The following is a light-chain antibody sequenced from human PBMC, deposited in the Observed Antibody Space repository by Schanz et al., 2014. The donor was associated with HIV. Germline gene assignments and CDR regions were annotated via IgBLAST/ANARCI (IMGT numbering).Light chain of an antibody. CDR3: AAWDDRLKGPM. CDR2: DGS. V-gene: IGLV2-14*03. CDR1: SGDVGSYNS. Sequence: QSALTQPASVSGSPGQSISISCTGTSGDVGSYNSVSWYQQHPGKAPKLMIYDGSNRPSGVSSRFSGSKSGNTASLAISGLQSEDEADYHCAAWDDRLKGPMFGGGTNVTVL. J-gene: IGLJ3*02.